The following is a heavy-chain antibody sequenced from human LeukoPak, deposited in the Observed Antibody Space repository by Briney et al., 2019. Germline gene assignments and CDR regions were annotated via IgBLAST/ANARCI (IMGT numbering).Heavy chain of an antibody. V-gene: IGHV3-11*04. Sequence: PGGSLRLSCAASGFTFSDYYMTWIRQAPGKGLEWVSYISSSSSSLYYADSVKGRFTISRDNVKNSLYLQMNSLRAEDTAVYYCARAPDHGDYNDYWGQGTLVTVSS. CDR2: ISSSSSSL. CDR3: ARAPDHGDYNDY. J-gene: IGHJ4*02. D-gene: IGHD4-17*01. CDR1: GFTFSDYY.